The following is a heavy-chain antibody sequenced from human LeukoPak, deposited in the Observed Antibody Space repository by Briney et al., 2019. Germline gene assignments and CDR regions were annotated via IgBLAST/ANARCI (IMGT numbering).Heavy chain of an antibody. CDR2: IIPIFGTA. J-gene: IGHJ6*03. CDR1: GGTFSSYA. Sequence: SVKVSCKASGGTFSSYAISWVRQAPGQGLEWMGGIIPIFGTANYAQKFQGRVTITADESTSTAYMELSSLRSEDTAVYYCARVVGYCSSTSCFTYYYYYMDVWAKGPRSPSP. D-gene: IGHD2-2*02. V-gene: IGHV1-69*13. CDR3: ARVVGYCSSTSCFTYYYYYMDV.